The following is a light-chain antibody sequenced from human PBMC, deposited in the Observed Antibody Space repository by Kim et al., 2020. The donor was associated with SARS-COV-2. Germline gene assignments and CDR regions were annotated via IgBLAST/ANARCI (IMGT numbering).Light chain of an antibody. CDR3: SSYAGSNNYV. CDR1: SSDVGGYNY. J-gene: IGLJ1*01. CDR2: EVS. Sequence: LTQPPSASGSPGQSVTISCTGTSSDVGGYNYVSWYQQHPGKAPKLMIYEVSKRPSGVPDRFSCSKSGNTASLTVSGLQAEDEADYYCSSYAGSNNYVFGTGTKVTVL. V-gene: IGLV2-8*01.